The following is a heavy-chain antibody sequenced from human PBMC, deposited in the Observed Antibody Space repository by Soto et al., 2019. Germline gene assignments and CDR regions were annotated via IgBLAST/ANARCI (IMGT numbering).Heavy chain of an antibody. D-gene: IGHD3-3*01. J-gene: IGHJ6*02. CDR2: IYSGGST. V-gene: IGHV3-53*01. CDR3: ASRAPYYDFWSGYPVGYYGMDV. CDR1: GFTVSSNY. Sequence: EVQLVESGGGLIQPGGSLRLSCAASGFTVSSNYMSWVRQAPGKGLEWVSVIYSGGSTYYADSVKGRFTISRDNSKNTLYLQMNSLRAEDTAVYYCASRAPYYDFWSGYPVGYYGMDVWGQGTTVTASS.